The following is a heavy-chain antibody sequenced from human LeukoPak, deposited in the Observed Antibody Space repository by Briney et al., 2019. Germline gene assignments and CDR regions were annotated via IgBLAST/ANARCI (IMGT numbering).Heavy chain of an antibody. CDR1: GYTFTSCY. CDR2: INPSGGST. CDR3: ARSIIVGAPRGWFDP. V-gene: IGHV1-46*01. J-gene: IGHJ5*02. Sequence: ASVKVSCKASGYTFTSCYMHWVRQAPGQGLEWMGIINPSGGSTSYAQKFQGRVTMTRDTSTSTVYMELSSLRSEDTAVYYCARSIIVGAPRGWFDPWGQGTLVTVSS. D-gene: IGHD1-26*01.